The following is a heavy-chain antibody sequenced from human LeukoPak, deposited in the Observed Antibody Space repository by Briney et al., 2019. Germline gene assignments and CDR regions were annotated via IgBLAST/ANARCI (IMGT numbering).Heavy chain of an antibody. D-gene: IGHD3-22*01. J-gene: IGHJ4*02. CDR1: GGSISSYY. CDR2: IYYSGST. CDR3: ARETYYYDSSGYYYAAHYFDY. V-gene: IGHV4-59*01. Sequence: SETLSLTCTVSGGSISSYYWSWIRQPPGKGLEWIGYIYYSGSTNHNPSLKSRVTISVDTSKNQFSLKLSSVTAADTAVYYCARETYYYDSSGYYYAAHYFDYWGQGTLVTVSS.